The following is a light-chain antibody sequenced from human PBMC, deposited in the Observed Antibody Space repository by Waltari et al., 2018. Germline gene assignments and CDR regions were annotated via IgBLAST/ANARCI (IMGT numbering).Light chain of an antibody. CDR3: QHGYGVPWM. Sequence: DIQMTQSPPSLPASAGDRVTITCQASQGINNNLAWYQQKPGRGPKLLIYKASTLQSGVPSRFSGSGSGTDFTLTISNLQPEDFATYYCQHGYGVPWMFGQGTRVEVK. CDR1: QGINNN. J-gene: IGKJ1*01. CDR2: KAS. V-gene: IGKV1-17*02.